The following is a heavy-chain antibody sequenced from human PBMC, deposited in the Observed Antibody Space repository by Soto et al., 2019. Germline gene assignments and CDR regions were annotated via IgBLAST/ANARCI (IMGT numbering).Heavy chain of an antibody. CDR1: GGSISSGGYY. CDR3: ARAPDSEGYFQH. Sequence: QVQLQESGPGLVKPSQTLSLTCTASGGSISSGGYYWSWIRQHPGKGLEWIGYIYYSGRNYYNPSLKSRVTISGDTSKNQFSLKLSSVTAADTAVYYCARAPDSEGYFQHWGQGTLVTVSS. J-gene: IGHJ1*01. D-gene: IGHD2-21*02. V-gene: IGHV4-31*03. CDR2: IYYSGRN.